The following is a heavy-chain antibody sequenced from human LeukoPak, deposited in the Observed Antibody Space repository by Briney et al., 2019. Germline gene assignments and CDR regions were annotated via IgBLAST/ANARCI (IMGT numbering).Heavy chain of an antibody. CDR1: GFTFSSCA. J-gene: IGHJ6*02. V-gene: IGHV3-23*01. Sequence: GGSLRLSCGASGFTFSSCAMSWVRQAPGKGLEWVSTISGGGGGTYYADSVKGRFTISRDNSKNTLYLQMNSLRAEDTAVYYCAKGDRLAVRAPMDVWGQGTTVTVSS. CDR3: AKGDRLAVRAPMDV. CDR2: ISGGGGGT. D-gene: IGHD3-10*01.